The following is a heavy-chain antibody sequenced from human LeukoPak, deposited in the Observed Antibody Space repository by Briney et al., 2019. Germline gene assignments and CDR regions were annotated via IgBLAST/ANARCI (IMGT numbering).Heavy chain of an antibody. D-gene: IGHD3-3*01. V-gene: IGHV3-30*04. J-gene: IGHJ4*02. CDR3: ARANYDFWSGYH. Sequence: GRSLRLSCAASVFTFSIYAIHWGRHAPGKGLEWVAVISYGGSNKYYADSVKGRFTISRDNSKNTLYLQMNSLRAEDAAVYYCARANYDFWSGYHWGQGTLVTVSS. CDR1: VFTFSIYA. CDR2: ISYGGSNK.